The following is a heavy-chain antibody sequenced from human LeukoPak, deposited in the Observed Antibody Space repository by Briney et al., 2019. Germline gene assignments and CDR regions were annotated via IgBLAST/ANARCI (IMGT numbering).Heavy chain of an antibody. CDR2: IYTSGST. CDR3: ARDFNGWSSKHQVVVSDKSDY. V-gene: IGHV4-4*07. D-gene: IGHD3-22*01. J-gene: IGHJ4*02. CDR1: GGSISSYY. Sequence: PSETLSLTCTVSGGSISSYYWSWIRQPAGKGLEWIGRIYTSGSTNYNPSLKSRVTMSVDTSKNQFSLKLSSVTATDTAVYYCARDFNGWSSKHQVVVSDKSDYWGQGTLVTVSS.